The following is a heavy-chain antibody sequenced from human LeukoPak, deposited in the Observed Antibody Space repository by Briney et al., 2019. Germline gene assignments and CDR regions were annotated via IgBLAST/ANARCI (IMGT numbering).Heavy chain of an antibody. CDR1: GGTFSSYA. V-gene: IGHV1-69*13. D-gene: IGHD3-22*01. Sequence: SVKVSCKASGGTFSSYASSGVRQAPGQGLEWMGGIIPIFGTANYAQKFQGRVTITADESTSTAYMELSSLRSEGTAVYYCARDLYYYDSSGYYRLDYWGQGTLVTVSS. CDR3: ARDLYYYDSSGYYRLDY. J-gene: IGHJ4*02. CDR2: IIPIFGTA.